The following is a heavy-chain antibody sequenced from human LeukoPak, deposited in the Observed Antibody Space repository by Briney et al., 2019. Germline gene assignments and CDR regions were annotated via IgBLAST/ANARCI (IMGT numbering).Heavy chain of an antibody. CDR3: ARRVVPAAISFYYYYYYMDV. Sequence: ASVKASCKASGYTFTSYDINWVRQATGQGLEWMGWMNPNSGNTGYAQKFQGRVTMTRNTSISTAYMELSSLRSEDTAVYYCARRVVPAAISFYYYYYYMDVWGKGTTVTVSS. CDR2: MNPNSGNT. D-gene: IGHD2-2*01. CDR1: GYTFTSYD. J-gene: IGHJ6*03. V-gene: IGHV1-8*01.